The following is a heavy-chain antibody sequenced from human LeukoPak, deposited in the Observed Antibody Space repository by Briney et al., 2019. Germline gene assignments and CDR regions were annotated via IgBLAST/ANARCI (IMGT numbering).Heavy chain of an antibody. Sequence: PGGSLRLSCAASGFTFDDYAMHWVRHAPGKGLEWVSGISWNSGSIGYADSVKGRFTISRDNSKNTLYLQMNSLRAEDTAVYYCAKGDTAMVLDAFDIWGQGTMVTVSS. CDR3: AKGDTAMVLDAFDI. V-gene: IGHV3-9*01. CDR1: GFTFDDYA. CDR2: ISWNSGSI. D-gene: IGHD5-18*01. J-gene: IGHJ3*02.